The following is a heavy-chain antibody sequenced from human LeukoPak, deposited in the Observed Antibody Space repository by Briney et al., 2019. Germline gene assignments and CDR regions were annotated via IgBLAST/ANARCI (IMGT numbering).Heavy chain of an antibody. CDR1: GGSISSGGYS. D-gene: IGHD1-26*01. V-gene: IGHV4-30-2*01. CDR2: TYHSGST. Sequence: PSETLSLTCAVSGGSISSGGYSWSWIRQPPGKDLEWIGYTYHSGSTYYNPSLKSRVTISADRSKNQFSLKLSSVTAADTAVYYCARDGSIRGYYYGMDVWGQGTTVTVSS. CDR3: ARDGSIRGYYYGMDV. J-gene: IGHJ6*02.